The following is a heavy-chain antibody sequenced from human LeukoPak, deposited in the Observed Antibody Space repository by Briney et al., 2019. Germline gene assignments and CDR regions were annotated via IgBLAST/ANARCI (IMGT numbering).Heavy chain of an antibody. CDR3: ARHAHKRWLQSKPFDY. J-gene: IGHJ4*02. V-gene: IGHV4-4*07. CDR2: IYTSGST. D-gene: IGHD5-24*01. CDR1: GGSISSYY. Sequence: SETLSLTCTVSGGSISSYYWSWIRQPAGKGLEWIGRIYTSGSTNYNPSLKSRVTISVDTSKNQFSLKLSPVTAADTAVYYCARHAHKRWLQSKPFDYWGQGTLVTVSS.